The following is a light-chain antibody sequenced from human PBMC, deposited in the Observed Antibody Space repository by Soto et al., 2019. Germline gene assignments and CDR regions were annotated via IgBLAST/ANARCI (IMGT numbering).Light chain of an antibody. V-gene: IGLV1-44*01. CDR2: RNH. CDR3: AEWDASLRAVV. J-gene: IGLJ2*01. Sequence: QSVLTQSPSASGTPGQRVTISCSGSRSNIGTYTVNWYHQLPGTAPTLLIFRNHQRPSGVPDRFSGSKSGTSASLAISGPQSEDEADYYCAEWDASLRAVVFGGGTQLTVL. CDR1: RSNIGTYT.